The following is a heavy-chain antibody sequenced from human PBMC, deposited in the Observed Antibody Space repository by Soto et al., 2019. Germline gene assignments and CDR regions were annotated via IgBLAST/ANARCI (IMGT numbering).Heavy chain of an antibody. J-gene: IGHJ6*02. V-gene: IGHV3-23*01. CDR2: TSGSGGST. CDR3: AKDLRGILTGYYYYGMDV. CDR1: GFTFSSYA. D-gene: IGHD3-9*01. Sequence: GGSLRLSCAASGFTFSSYAMSWVRQAPGKGLEWVSATSGSGGSTYYADSVKGRFTISRDNSKNTLYLQMNSLRAEDTAVYYCAKDLRGILTGYYYYGMDVWGQGTTVTVSS.